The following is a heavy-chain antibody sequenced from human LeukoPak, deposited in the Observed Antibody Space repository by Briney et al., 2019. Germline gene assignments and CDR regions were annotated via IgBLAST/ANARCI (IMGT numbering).Heavy chain of an antibody. J-gene: IGHJ5*02. V-gene: IGHV3-21*01. CDR2: ISTSSSYI. CDR1: GFTFSSYS. CDR3: ARGADGVSSNSRGWFDP. D-gene: IGHD2-15*01. Sequence: GGSLRLSCTASGFTFSSYSMNWVRQAPGKGLEWVSSISTSSSYIYYADSVKGRFTISRDNAKNSLYLQMNTLRAEDTAVYSCARGADGVSSNSRGWFDPWGQGTLVTVSS.